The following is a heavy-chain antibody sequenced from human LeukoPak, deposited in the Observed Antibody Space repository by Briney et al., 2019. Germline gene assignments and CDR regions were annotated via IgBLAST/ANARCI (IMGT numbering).Heavy chain of an antibody. D-gene: IGHD1-26*01. CDR3: ARENIVGATIDY. V-gene: IGHV4-61*02. CDR2: IYTSGST. Sequence: PSETLSLTCIVSGGFITSSSYYWSWIRQPAGKGLEWIGRIYTSGSTNYNPSLKSRVTISVDTSKNQFSLKLSSVTAADTAVYYCARENIVGATIDYWGRGTLVTVSS. J-gene: IGHJ4*02. CDR1: GGFITSSSYY.